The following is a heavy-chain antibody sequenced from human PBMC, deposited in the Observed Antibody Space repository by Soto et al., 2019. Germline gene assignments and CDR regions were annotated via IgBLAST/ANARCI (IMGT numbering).Heavy chain of an antibody. CDR3: ASAYYYDSSGYSPGGY. J-gene: IGHJ4*02. V-gene: IGHV3-7*01. CDR2: IKQDGSQK. Sequence: GGSLRLSCAASGVTFSSYWMSWVRQAPGKGLEWVANIKQDGSQKYYVDSVKGRFTISRDNAKNSLYLQMNSLRVEDTAVYYCASAYYYDSSGYSPGGYWGQGTLVTVSS. D-gene: IGHD3-22*01. CDR1: GVTFSSYW.